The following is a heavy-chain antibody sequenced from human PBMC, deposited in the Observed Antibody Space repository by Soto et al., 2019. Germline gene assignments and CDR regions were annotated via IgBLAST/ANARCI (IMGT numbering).Heavy chain of an antibody. D-gene: IGHD6-19*01. V-gene: IGHV4-4*02. CDR2: IYHSGST. CDR3: ARGYSSGRKDICFDY. J-gene: IGHJ4*02. Sequence: SETLSLTCAVSGGSISSSNWWSWVRQPPGKGLEWIGEIYHSGSTNYNPSLKSRVTISVDKSKNQFSLKLSSVTAADTAVYYCARGYSSGRKDICFDYWGQGTLVTVSS. CDR1: GGSISSSNW.